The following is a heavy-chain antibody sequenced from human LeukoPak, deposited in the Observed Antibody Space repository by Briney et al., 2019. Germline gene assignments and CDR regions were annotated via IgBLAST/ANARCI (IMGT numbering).Heavy chain of an antibody. J-gene: IGHJ4*02. CDR2: IYTSGST. CDR1: GGSISSYY. V-gene: IGHV4-4*09. D-gene: IGHD2-15*01. CDR3: ARHFLGYDY. Sequence: SETLSLTCTASGGSISSYYWSWIRQPPGKGLEWIGYIYTSGSTNYNPSLKSRVTISVDTSKNQFSLKLSSVTAADTAVYYCARHFLGYDYWGQGTLVTVSS.